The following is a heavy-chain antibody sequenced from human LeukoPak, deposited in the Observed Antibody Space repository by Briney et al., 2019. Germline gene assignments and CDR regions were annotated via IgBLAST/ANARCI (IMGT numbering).Heavy chain of an antibody. V-gene: IGHV3-66*01. CDR3: AKDDDWGRYKH. J-gene: IGHJ1*01. D-gene: IGHD3-16*01. Sequence: GGSLRLSCAASGFTVSSNYLNWVRQAPGKGLEWVSVIYSDGSTYYADSVKGRFTNSRDNSKNTLYLQMNSLRAEDTAVYYCAKDDDWGRYKHWGQGTLVTVSS. CDR1: GFTVSSNY. CDR2: IYSDGST.